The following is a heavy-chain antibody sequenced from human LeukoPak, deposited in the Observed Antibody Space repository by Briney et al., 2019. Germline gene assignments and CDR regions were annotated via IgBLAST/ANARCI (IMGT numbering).Heavy chain of an antibody. CDR2: INPNSGGT. Sequence: ASVKVSCKASGYTFTGYYMHWVRQAPGQGLEWMGWINPNSGGTNYAQKFQGRVTMTRDTSISTAYMEQSRLRSDDTAVYYCARGDLEYSSSSDYYYYYGMDVWGQGTTVTVSS. J-gene: IGHJ6*02. V-gene: IGHV1-2*02. CDR1: GYTFTGYY. D-gene: IGHD6-6*01. CDR3: ARGDLEYSSSSDYYYYYGMDV.